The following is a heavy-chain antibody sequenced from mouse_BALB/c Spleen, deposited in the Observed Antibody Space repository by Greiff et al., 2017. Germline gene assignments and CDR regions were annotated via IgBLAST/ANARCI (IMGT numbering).Heavy chain of an antibody. D-gene: IGHD2-5*01. CDR1: GYTFTDYA. CDR3: ARGMGSNYAWFAY. J-gene: IGHJ3*01. Sequence: QVQLQQSGPELVRPGVSVKISCKGSGYTFTDYAMHWVKQSHAKSLEWIGVISTYYGNTNYNQKFKGKATMTVDKSSSTAYMELARLTSEDSAIYYCARGMGSNYAWFAYWGQGTLVTVSA. CDR2: ISTYYGNT. V-gene: IGHV1-67*01.